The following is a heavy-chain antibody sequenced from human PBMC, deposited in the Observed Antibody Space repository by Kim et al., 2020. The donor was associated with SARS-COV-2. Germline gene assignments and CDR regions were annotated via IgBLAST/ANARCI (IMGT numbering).Heavy chain of an antibody. J-gene: IGHJ4*02. CDR1: GGSFSGYY. D-gene: IGHD3-10*01. CDR2: INHSGST. CDR3: ARGWAYYGSGRWFDY. V-gene: IGHV4-34*01. Sequence: SETLSLTCAVYGGSFSGYYWSWIRQPPGKGLEWIGEINHSGSTNYNPSLKSRVTISVDTSKNQFSLKLSSVTAADTAVYYCARGWAYYGSGRWFDYWGQGTLVTVSS.